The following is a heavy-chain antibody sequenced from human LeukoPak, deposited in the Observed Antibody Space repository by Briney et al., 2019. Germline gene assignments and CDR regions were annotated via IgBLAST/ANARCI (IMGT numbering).Heavy chain of an antibody. CDR1: GGSISPYY. Sequence: SETLSLTCTVSGGSISPYYWSWIRQPPGKGLEWIGCIFYSGTTKYNPSLTSRVTISVDTSKNQFSLRLSSVTAADSAMYYCARSEGVYYGSGSSGSYYPHWFDPWGQGTRVTVSS. V-gene: IGHV4-59*01. D-gene: IGHD3-10*01. J-gene: IGHJ5*02. CDR3: ARSEGVYYGSGSSGSYYPHWFDP. CDR2: IFYSGTT.